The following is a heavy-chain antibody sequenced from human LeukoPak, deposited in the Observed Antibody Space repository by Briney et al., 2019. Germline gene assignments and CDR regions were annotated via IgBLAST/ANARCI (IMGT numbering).Heavy chain of an antibody. J-gene: IGHJ4*02. CDR3: ARYGSGWYEGYFNY. Sequence: SPSETLSLTCTVSGDSISTYYWSWIRQPPGKGLEWIGYIHYSGTTNSNPSLKSRVTVSVGTSKNQFSLKLTSVTAADTAVYYCARYGSGWYEGYFNYWGQGTLVTVSS. V-gene: IGHV4-59*01. D-gene: IGHD6-19*01. CDR2: IHYSGTT. CDR1: GDSISTYY.